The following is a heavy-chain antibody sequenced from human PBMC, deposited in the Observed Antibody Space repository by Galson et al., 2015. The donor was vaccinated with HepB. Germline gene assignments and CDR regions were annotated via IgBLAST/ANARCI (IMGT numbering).Heavy chain of an antibody. CDR3: ARAGGYYGSGSAFDI. CDR2: LNSDGSTT. Sequence: SLRLSCAASGFTFRDYWMHWVRQAPGKGLVWVSRLNSDGSTTNYADSVRGRFTISRENAKNSLYLQMNSLRAGDTAVYYCARAGGYYGSGSAFDIWGQGTMVTVSS. D-gene: IGHD3-10*01. V-gene: IGHV3-74*01. CDR1: GFTFRDYW. J-gene: IGHJ3*02.